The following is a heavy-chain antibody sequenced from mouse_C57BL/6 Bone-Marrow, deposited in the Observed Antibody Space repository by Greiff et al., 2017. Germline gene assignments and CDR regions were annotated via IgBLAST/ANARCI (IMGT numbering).Heavy chain of an antibody. V-gene: IGHV1-69*01. CDR3: ARGAYDYELWYFNV. D-gene: IGHD2-4*01. CDR2: IDPSDSYT. CDR1: GYTFTSYW. J-gene: IGHJ1*03. Sequence: QVQLQQPGAELVMPGASVKLSCKASGYTFTSYWMHWVKQRPGQGLAWIGEIDPSDSYTNYNQKFKGKSPLTVDKSSTTAYIQLSSLTSEDSAVYYCARGAYDYELWYFNVWGTGTTVTVSS.